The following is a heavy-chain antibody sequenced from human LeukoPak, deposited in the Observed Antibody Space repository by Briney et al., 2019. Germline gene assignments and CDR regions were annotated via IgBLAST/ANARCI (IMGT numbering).Heavy chain of an antibody. CDR3: AKDTGYSYGDHFDY. Sequence: GGSLRLSCAASGFTFDDYAMHWVRQAPGKGLEWVSGISWNSGSIGYADSVKGRFTISRDNAKNSLYLQMNSLRAGDTALYYCAKDTGYSYGDHFDYWGQGTLVTVSS. D-gene: IGHD5-18*01. CDR1: GFTFDDYA. CDR2: ISWNSGSI. V-gene: IGHV3-9*01. J-gene: IGHJ4*02.